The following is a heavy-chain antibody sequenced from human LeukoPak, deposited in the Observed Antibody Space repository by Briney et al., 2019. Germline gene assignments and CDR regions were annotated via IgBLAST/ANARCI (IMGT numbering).Heavy chain of an antibody. D-gene: IGHD3-10*01. CDR3: ARDKSPMVRGVIVGY. CDR2: ISYDGSNK. V-gene: IGHV3-30-3*01. CDR1: GFTFSSYA. J-gene: IGHJ4*02. Sequence: GGSLRLSCAASGFTFSSYAMHRVRQAPGKGLEWVAVISYDGSNKYYADSVKGRFTISRDNSKNTLYLQMNSLRAEDTAVYYCARDKSPMVRGVIVGYWGQGTLVTVSS.